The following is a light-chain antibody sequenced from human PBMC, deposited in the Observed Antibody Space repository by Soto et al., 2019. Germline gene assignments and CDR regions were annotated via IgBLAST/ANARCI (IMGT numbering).Light chain of an antibody. V-gene: IGKV1-5*01. J-gene: IGKJ2*01. CDR3: QQYISYLIYT. CDR1: QNIFTW. CDR2: DAS. Sequence: DIQMTQSPSTLSASVGDRVTITCRARQNIFTWLAWYQQKPGKAPKLLIYDASSLESGVPSRFSGSGSGTEFTLTIRSLQPDDFATYYCQQYISYLIYTFGQGTKLEIK.